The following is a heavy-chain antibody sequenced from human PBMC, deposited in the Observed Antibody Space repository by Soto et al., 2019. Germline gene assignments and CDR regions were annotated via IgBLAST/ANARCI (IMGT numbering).Heavy chain of an antibody. D-gene: IGHD2-15*01. V-gene: IGHV3-49*03. J-gene: IGHJ6*03. CDR2: IRSKAYGGTT. CDR1: GFTFGDYA. CDR3: TRDQGIVVVVAAVFHYYYYMDV. Sequence: PGGSLRLSCTASGFTFGDYAMSWFRQAPGKGLEWVGFIRSKAYGGTTEYAASVKGRFTISRDDSKSIAYLQMNSLKTEDTAVYYCTRDQGIVVVVAAVFHYYYYMDVWGKGTTVTVSS.